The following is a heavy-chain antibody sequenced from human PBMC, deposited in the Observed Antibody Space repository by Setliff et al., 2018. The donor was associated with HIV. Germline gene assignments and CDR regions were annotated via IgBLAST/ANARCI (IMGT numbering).Heavy chain of an antibody. V-gene: IGHV1-3*01. J-gene: IGHJ4*02. CDR3: ARGEFYCGTDCYWSSFDY. Sequence: ASVKVSCKASGYTFTSYAMHWVRQAPGQRLEWMGWINAGNGNTKYSQKFQGRVTITRDTSASTAYMELSSLRSEDTAVYYCARGEFYCGTDCYWSSFDYWGQGILVTVSS. D-gene: IGHD2-21*02. CDR2: INAGNGNT. CDR1: GYTFTSYA.